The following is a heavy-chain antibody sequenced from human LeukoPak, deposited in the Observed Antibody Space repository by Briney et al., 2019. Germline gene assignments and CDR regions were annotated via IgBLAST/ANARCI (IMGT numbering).Heavy chain of an antibody. D-gene: IGHD6-6*01. CDR1: GFTFSSYA. CDR3: VRGHSSSSNYFDY. Sequence: GGSLRLSCAASGFTFSSYAMRWVRQAPGKGLEYVSGISSNGGSTNYEDSVKGRFTISRDNSKNTLYLQMSSLRAEDTAVYYCVRGHSSSSNYFDYWGQGSLVTVSS. V-gene: IGHV3-64D*09. J-gene: IGHJ4*02. CDR2: ISSNGGST.